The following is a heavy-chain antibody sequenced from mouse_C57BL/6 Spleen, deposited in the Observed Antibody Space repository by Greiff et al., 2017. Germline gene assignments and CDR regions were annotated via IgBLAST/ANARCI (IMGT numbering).Heavy chain of an antibody. CDR2: IYPGDGDT. D-gene: IGHD3-3*01. CDR1: GYAFSSSW. J-gene: IGHJ4*01. V-gene: IGHV1-82*01. Sequence: VQLQQSGPELVKPGASVKISCKASGYAFSSSWMNWVKQRPGKGLEWIGRIYPGDGDTNYNGKFKGKATLTADNSTSTAYMQLSSLTSEYSAVYFCARGRGRGHYYAMDYWGHGTSGTVSS. CDR3: ARGRGRGHYYAMDY.